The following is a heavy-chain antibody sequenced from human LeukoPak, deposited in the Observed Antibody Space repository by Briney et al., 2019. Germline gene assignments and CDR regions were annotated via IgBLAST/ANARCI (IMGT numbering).Heavy chain of an antibody. CDR3: PREGRGDSDH. D-gene: IGHD2-21*02. CDR2: ISSRGSTI. J-gene: IGHJ4*02. Sequence: PGGSLRLSCAASGFTFSSYSMHWVRQAPGKGLEWISYISSRGSTIYYADSVKGRFTISRDNAKNSLYLQMNSLRDEDTAVYYCPREGRGDSDHRRQGTLVTVSS. CDR1: GFTFSSYS. V-gene: IGHV3-48*02.